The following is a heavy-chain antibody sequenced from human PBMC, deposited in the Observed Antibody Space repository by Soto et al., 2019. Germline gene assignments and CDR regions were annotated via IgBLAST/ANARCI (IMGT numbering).Heavy chain of an antibody. V-gene: IGHV1-46*01. CDR2: INPSGGGT. J-gene: IGHJ4*02. Sequence: QVQLVQSGAEVKKTGASVKVSCKASGYPFTTYYMHWVRQAPGQGLEWMGMINPSGGGTTSAQKFQGRVTVTSDTSTNTVYIEVTSLTSEDTALYYGGRASGWFGDYWGQGTLVSVSA. D-gene: IGHD3-10*01. CDR1: GYPFTTYY. CDR3: GRASGWFGDY.